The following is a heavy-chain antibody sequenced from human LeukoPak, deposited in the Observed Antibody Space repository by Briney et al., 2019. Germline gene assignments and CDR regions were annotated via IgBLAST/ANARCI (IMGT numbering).Heavy chain of an antibody. V-gene: IGHV3-7*01. J-gene: IGHJ4*02. Sequence: GGSLRLSCAASGFTFSSYAMSWVRQAPGKGLEWVANIKQDGSEKYYVDSVKGRFTISRDNAKNSLYLQMNSLRAEDTAVYYCARDLDYYDSSGYYYTGGYWGQGTLVTVSS. CDR1: GFTFSSYA. D-gene: IGHD3-22*01. CDR3: ARDLDYYDSSGYYYTGGY. CDR2: IKQDGSEK.